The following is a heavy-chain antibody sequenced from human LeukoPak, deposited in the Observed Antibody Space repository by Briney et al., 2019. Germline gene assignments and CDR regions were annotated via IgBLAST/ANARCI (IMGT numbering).Heavy chain of an antibody. D-gene: IGHD1-14*01. Sequence: PGGSLRLSCAVSGFRFSAYALTWVRQAPGGGLEWVSSIRDGGVYTYYADSVKGRFIVSRDFSKNTLYLQLSSLRADDTAIYYCAKRGGEKGSRTQHGPPYPWGQGNL. V-gene: IGHV3-23*01. CDR3: AKRGGEKGSRTQHGPPYP. CDR2: IRDGGVYT. CDR1: GFRFSAYA. J-gene: IGHJ5*02.